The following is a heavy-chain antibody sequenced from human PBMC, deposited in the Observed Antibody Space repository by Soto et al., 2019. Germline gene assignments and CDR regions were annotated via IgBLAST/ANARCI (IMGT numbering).Heavy chain of an antibody. CDR1: GGSISSYY. J-gene: IGHJ3*02. V-gene: IGHV4-59*08. D-gene: IGHD5-12*01. CDR2: IYYSGST. Sequence: QVQLQESGPGLVKPSETLSLTCTVSGGSISSYYWSWIRQPPGKGLEWIGYIYYSGSTNYNPSLKGRATISVDTSKNPFSLKLSSVTAADTAVYYCASPGLSGYDYPDAFDIWGQGTMVTVSS. CDR3: ASPGLSGYDYPDAFDI.